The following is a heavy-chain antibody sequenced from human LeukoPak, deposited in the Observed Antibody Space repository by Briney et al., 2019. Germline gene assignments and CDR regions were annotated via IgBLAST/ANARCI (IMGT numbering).Heavy chain of an antibody. CDR1: GFTFSSYS. V-gene: IGHV3-23*01. J-gene: IGHJ6*03. CDR3: AKNMIFGVVTHYYYYYMDV. Sequence: GGSLRLSCAASGFTFSSYSMNWVRQAPGKGLEWVSAISGSGGSTYYADSVKGRFTISRDNSKNTLYLQMNSLRAEDTAVYYCAKNMIFGVVTHYYYYYMDVWGKGITVTVSS. D-gene: IGHD3/OR15-3a*01. CDR2: ISGSGGST.